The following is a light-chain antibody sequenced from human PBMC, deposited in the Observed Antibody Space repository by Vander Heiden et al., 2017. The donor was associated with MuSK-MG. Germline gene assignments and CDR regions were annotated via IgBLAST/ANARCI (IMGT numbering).Light chain of an antibody. CDR3: QQDDNPSYT. CDR2: DAS. J-gene: IGKJ2*01. CDR1: QDISNY. V-gene: IGKV1-33*01. Sequence: DIQMTQYPSSLSASVGDRVTITCQASQDISNYLNWYQQKPGKAPKLLIYDASNLETGVPSRFSGSGSGTDFTFTISSLQPEDIATYYCQQDDNPSYTFGQGTKLEIK.